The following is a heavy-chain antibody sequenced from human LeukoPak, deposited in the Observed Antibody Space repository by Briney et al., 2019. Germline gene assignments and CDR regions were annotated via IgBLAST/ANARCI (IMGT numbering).Heavy chain of an antibody. J-gene: IGHJ6*02. CDR1: GGSISSGSYY. V-gene: IGHV4-61*01. CDR3: ARDNTVTTEDVGMDV. Sequence: PSETLSLTCTVSGGSISSGSYYWSWIRQPPGKGLEWIGYIYYSGNANYNPSLKSRVTISVDTSKNQFSLKLASVTAADTAVYYCARDNTVTTEDVGMDVWGQGTTDTVSS. D-gene: IGHD4-17*01. CDR2: IYYSGNA.